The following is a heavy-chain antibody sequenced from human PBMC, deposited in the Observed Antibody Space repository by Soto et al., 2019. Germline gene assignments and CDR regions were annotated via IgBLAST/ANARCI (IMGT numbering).Heavy chain of an antibody. CDR1: GYTFTSYA. Sequence: ASVKVSCKASGYTFTSYAMHWVRQAPGQRLEWMGWINAGNGNTKYSQKFQGRVTITRDTSASTAYMELSSLRSEDTAVYYCARGSGGRASYDWDNFDYWGQGTLVTVSS. CDR3: ARGSGGRASYDWDNFDY. CDR2: INAGNGNT. J-gene: IGHJ4*02. V-gene: IGHV1-3*01. D-gene: IGHD5-12*01.